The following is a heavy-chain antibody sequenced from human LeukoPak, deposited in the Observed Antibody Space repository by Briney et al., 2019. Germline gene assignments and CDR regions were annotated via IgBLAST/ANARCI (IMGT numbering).Heavy chain of an antibody. CDR1: GGSFSGYY. Sequence: SETLSLTCAVYGGSFSGYYWSWIRQPPGKVLEWIGSIYYSGSTYYNPSLKSRVTISVDTSKNQFSLKLSSVTAADTAVYYCATQVRGYYGSGSAVSDYWGQGTLVTVSS. CDR3: ATQVRGYYGSGSAVSDY. J-gene: IGHJ4*02. CDR2: IYYSGST. V-gene: IGHV4-34*01. D-gene: IGHD3-10*01.